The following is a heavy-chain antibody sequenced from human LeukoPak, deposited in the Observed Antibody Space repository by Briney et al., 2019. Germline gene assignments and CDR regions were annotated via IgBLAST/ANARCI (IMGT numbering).Heavy chain of an antibody. Sequence: PPETLSLTCTVSGGSISSYYWSWIRQPAGKGLEWIGRIYTSGSTNYNPSLKSRVTMSVDTSKNQFSLKLSSVTAADTAVYYCARSGGDRGWYYFDYWGQGTLVTVSS. CDR1: GGSISSYY. V-gene: IGHV4-4*07. D-gene: IGHD6-19*01. J-gene: IGHJ4*02. CDR3: ARSGGDRGWYYFDY. CDR2: IYTSGST.